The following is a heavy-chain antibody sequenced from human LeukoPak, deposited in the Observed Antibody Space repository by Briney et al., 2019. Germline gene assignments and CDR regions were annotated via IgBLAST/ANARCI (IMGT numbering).Heavy chain of an antibody. CDR3: AKDRHRGGYDPDGMDV. Sequence: GGSLRFSCAASGFTFSSYAMHWVRQAPGKGLEWVAVISYEGGNKDYSDSVKGRFTISRDNSKSTLYLQLNSLRADDTAVYYCAKDRHRGGYDPDGMDVWGQGTTVTVSS. J-gene: IGHJ6*02. CDR1: GFTFSSYA. V-gene: IGHV3-30*04. CDR2: ISYEGGNK. D-gene: IGHD5-24*01.